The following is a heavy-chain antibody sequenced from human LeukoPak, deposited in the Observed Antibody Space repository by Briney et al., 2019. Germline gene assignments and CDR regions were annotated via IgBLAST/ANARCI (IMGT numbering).Heavy chain of an antibody. V-gene: IGHV3-7*03. J-gene: IGHJ6*02. D-gene: IGHD3-16*01. CDR3: ARGGGLDV. CDR1: RFTFSSYW. Sequence: GGSLRLSCAASRFTFSSYWMNWARQAPGKGLEWVASINHNGNVNYYVDSVKGRFTISRDNAKNSLYPQMSNLRAEDTAVYFCARGGGLDVWGQGATVTVSS. CDR2: INHNGNVN.